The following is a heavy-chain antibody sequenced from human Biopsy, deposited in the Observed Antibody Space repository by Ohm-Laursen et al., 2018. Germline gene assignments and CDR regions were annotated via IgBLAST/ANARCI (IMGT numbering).Heavy chain of an antibody. V-gene: IGHV3-21*06. Sequence: SLRLSCAATGFTFSSYGMHWVRQAPGKGLEWVAAISASSSYIYYADSVKGRFTVSRDNTKNTLYLQMNSLGAADTAIYFCATELLPPGVGGPWLDSWGQGTPVTVSS. CDR1: GFTFSSYG. D-gene: IGHD3-10*01. CDR3: ATELLPPGVGGPWLDS. CDR2: ISASSSYI. J-gene: IGHJ5*01.